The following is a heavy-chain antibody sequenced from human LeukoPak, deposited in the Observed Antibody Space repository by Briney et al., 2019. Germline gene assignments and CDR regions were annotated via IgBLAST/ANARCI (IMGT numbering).Heavy chain of an antibody. CDR2: IKPDGTTK. V-gene: IGHV3-7*03. D-gene: IGHD6-13*01. Sequence: GGSLSLSCAASGFPFSSYSMTWVRQAPGKGLEWVANIKPDGTTKFYVDSVKGRFTISRDNALNSLYLQMNSLRAEDTAIYYCARSIPYGTTWYGRSDYWGQGTLVTVSS. CDR1: GFPFSSYS. CDR3: ARSIPYGTTWYGRSDY. J-gene: IGHJ4*02.